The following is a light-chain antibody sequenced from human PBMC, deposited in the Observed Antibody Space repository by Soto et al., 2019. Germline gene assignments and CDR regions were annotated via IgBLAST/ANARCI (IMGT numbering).Light chain of an antibody. Sequence: EIVMTQSPATLSVSPGERATLSCRASQSVGTNLAWYQQKTGQAPRLLINGASTRATGIPARFSGSGSGTEFTLTISRLQSEDFAVYYCQHYNNWPYTFGQGTKLEIK. J-gene: IGKJ2*01. CDR1: QSVGTN. V-gene: IGKV3-15*01. CDR2: GAS. CDR3: QHYNNWPYT.